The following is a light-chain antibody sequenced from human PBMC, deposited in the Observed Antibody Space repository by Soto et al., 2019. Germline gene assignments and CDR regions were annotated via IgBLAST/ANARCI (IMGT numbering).Light chain of an antibody. CDR2: GAS. Sequence: IVMTQSPATLSVSPGEGSTLSCRASQRVSSNLAWYQQKPGEAPRLLIYGASTRATDIPAKFSGSGSGTEFSLTISSLQSEDFAIYYCQQYNSWPLTFGGGTKVDIK. CDR1: QRVSSN. CDR3: QQYNSWPLT. J-gene: IGKJ4*02. V-gene: IGKV3-15*01.